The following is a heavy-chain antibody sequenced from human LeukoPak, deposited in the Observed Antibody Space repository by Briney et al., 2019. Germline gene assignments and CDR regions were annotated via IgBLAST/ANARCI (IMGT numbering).Heavy chain of an antibody. CDR2: IYYSGST. CDR3: ARESESGSGYYYYDY. Sequence: SETLSLTCTVSGPSISSYYWSWIRQPPGKGLEWVGYIYYSGSTNYNPSLTSRVTISVDTSKNQFSLKLSSVTAADTAVYYCARESESGSGYYYYDYWGQGTLVTVSS. D-gene: IGHD3-22*01. J-gene: IGHJ4*02. V-gene: IGHV4-59*01. CDR1: GPSISSYY.